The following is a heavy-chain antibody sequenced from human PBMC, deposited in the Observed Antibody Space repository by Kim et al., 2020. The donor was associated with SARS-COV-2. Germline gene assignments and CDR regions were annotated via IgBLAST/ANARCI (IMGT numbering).Heavy chain of an antibody. V-gene: IGHV1-2*02. D-gene: IGHD3-22*01. Sequence: ASVKVSCKASGYTFTDYYIHWVRQAPGQGLEWMGCINPNSGDPNYAQKFQGRVTLTRDASISTVYMELSRLTSDDTAVFYCARGPYDSTGNFYFDFWGQGALGTVSS. CDR2: INPNSGDP. J-gene: IGHJ4*02. CDR1: GYTFTDYY. CDR3: ARGPYDSTGNFYFDF.